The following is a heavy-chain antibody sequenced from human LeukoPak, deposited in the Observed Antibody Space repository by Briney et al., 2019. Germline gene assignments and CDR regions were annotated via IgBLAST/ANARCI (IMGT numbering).Heavy chain of an antibody. CDR3: AKDRAGRAYYYYGMDV. V-gene: IGHV3-30*18. D-gene: IGHD1-26*01. Sequence: GGSLRLSCAASGFTFSSYGMHWVRQAPGKGLGWVAVISYDGSNKYYADSVKGRFTISRDNSKNTLYLQMNSLRAEDTAVYYCAKDRAGRAYYYYGMDVWGQGTTVTVSS. CDR1: GFTFSSYG. J-gene: IGHJ6*02. CDR2: ISYDGSNK.